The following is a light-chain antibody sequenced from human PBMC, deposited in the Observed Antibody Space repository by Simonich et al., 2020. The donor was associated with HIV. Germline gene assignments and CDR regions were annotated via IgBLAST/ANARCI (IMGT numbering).Light chain of an antibody. CDR2: KAS. CDR1: QSISDW. J-gene: IGKJ1*01. CDR3: QQYNRYWT. V-gene: IGKV1-5*03. Sequence: DIQMTQSPSTLSASVGDRVTITCRASQSISDWLAWYQQKPGKAPKFLFYKASTLESGVPSRFSGSGSGTEFTLTISSLQPDDFATYYCQQYNRYWTFGQGTKVEIK.